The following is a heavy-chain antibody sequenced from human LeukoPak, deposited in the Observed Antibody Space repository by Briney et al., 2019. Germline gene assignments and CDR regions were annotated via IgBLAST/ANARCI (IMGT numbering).Heavy chain of an antibody. CDR1: GFTFSSSG. CDR2: ISGGGGST. V-gene: IGHV3-23*01. J-gene: IGHJ4*02. D-gene: IGHD1-26*01. Sequence: PGGSLRLSCAASGFTFSSSGMSCVRQAPGKGLEWVSAISGGGGSTYYADSVKGRFTIYRDNSKNTLFLQMSSLRAEDTAVYYCAKVRNRIQGAVDYWGQGTLVTVSS. CDR3: AKVRNRIQGAVDY.